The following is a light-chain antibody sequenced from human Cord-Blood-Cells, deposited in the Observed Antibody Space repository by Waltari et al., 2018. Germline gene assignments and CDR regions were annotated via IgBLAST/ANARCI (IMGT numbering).Light chain of an antibody. CDR1: SSNIGAGYA. V-gene: IGLV1-40*01. Sequence: QSVLTQPPSVSGAPGQRVTIPCTGSSSNIGAGYAVTWYQQLPGTAPKLLIYGNSNRPSGVPDRFSGSKSGTSASLAITGLQAEDEADYYCQSYDSSLSGSVFGGGTKLTVL. CDR2: GNS. J-gene: IGLJ3*02. CDR3: QSYDSSLSGSV.